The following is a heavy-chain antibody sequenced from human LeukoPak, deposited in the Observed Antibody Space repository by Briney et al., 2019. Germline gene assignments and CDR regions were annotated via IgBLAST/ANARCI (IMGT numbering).Heavy chain of an antibody. V-gene: IGHV3-21*01. D-gene: IGHD5-18*01. Sequence: PGGSLRLSCAASGFTFSSYSMNWVRQAPGKGLEWVSSISSCSSYIYYADSVKGRFTISRDNAKNSLYLQMNSLRAEDTAVYYCAREGYNYRKPYYFDYWGQGTLVTVSS. CDR2: ISSCSSYI. J-gene: IGHJ4*02. CDR1: GFTFSSYS. CDR3: AREGYNYRKPYYFDY.